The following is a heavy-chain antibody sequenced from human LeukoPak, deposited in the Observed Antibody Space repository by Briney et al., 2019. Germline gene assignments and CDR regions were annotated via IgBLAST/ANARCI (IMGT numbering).Heavy chain of an antibody. Sequence: GGSLRLSCSASGFTVSSNFMSWVRQAPGKGLEWISVFYSGSSTYYAASVKGRFTISRDNSKNTVYLQMNSLRVEDTAVYYCARSALLRTPLDFWGQGTPVTVSS. CDR3: ARSALLRTPLDF. CDR1: GFTVSSNF. V-gene: IGHV3-66*01. J-gene: IGHJ4*02. D-gene: IGHD5/OR15-5a*01. CDR2: FYSGSST.